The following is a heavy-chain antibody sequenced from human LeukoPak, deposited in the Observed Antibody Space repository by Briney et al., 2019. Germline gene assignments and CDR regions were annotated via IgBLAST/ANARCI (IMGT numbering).Heavy chain of an antibody. CDR2: ISYDGSNK. J-gene: IGHJ4*02. CDR1: GFTFNTYA. CDR3: ARILGYCSGGSCSEGDY. D-gene: IGHD2-15*01. Sequence: GASLRLSCAASGFTFNTYAMNWVRQAPGKGLEWVAVISYDGSNKYYADSVKGRFTISRDNSKNTLYLQMNSLRAEDTAVYYCARILGYCSGGSCSEGDYWGQGTLVTVSS. V-gene: IGHV3-30*04.